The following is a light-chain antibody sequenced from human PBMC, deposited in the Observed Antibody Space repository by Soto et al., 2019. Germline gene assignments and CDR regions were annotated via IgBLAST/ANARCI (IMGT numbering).Light chain of an antibody. CDR3: QQYFSTPLT. CDR2: WAS. CDR1: QSVLYSSNNKNY. V-gene: IGKV4-1*01. Sequence: DIVMTQSPDSLAVSLGERATINCKSSQSVLYSSNNKNYLAWYQQKPGRPPKLLIYWASTRESGVPDRFSGSGSGTGFTLTISSLQAEDVAVYYCQQYFSTPLTFGGGTKVEIK. J-gene: IGKJ4*01.